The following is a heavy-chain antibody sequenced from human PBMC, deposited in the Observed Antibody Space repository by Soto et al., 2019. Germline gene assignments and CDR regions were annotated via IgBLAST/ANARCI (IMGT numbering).Heavy chain of an antibody. J-gene: IGHJ6*02. CDR2: IWYDGSNK. D-gene: IGHD3-9*01. V-gene: IGHV3-33*01. Sequence: GGSLRLSCAASGFTFSSYGMHWVRQAPGKGLEWVAVIWYDGSNKYYADSVKGRFTISRDNSKNTLYLQMNSLRAEDTAVYYCARGNPYYDILTDYYYGMDVWGQGT. CDR3: ARGNPYYDILTDYYYGMDV. CDR1: GFTFSSYG.